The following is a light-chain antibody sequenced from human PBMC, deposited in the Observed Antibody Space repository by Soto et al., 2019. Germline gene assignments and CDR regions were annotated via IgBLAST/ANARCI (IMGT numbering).Light chain of an antibody. J-gene: IGKJ1*01. CDR1: QSISRG. CDR3: QQYNSYSRT. CDR2: DAS. Sequence: IQMTQSPSTLSASVGDRVTITCRASQSISRGLAWYQQKPGKAPKFLIYDASSLESGVPSRFSGSGSGTEFTLTISSLQPDDFATYYCQQYNSYSRTFGQGTKVDIK. V-gene: IGKV1-5*01.